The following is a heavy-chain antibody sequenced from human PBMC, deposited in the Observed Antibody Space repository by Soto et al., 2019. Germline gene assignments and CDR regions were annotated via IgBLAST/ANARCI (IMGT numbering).Heavy chain of an antibody. Sequence: WGSLRVSCASSGLTFSNYGMTWVRQAPGKGLEWVSYISSSGGTKYHADSVKGRFTISRDNFKNSLFLQMNSLRAEDTGVYYCARDPAHCGGDCYSDSYWGQGTMVTVSS. CDR3: ARDPAHCGGDCYSDSY. CDR2: ISSSGGTK. V-gene: IGHV3-48*03. CDR1: GLTFSNYG. D-gene: IGHD2-21*02. J-gene: IGHJ4*02.